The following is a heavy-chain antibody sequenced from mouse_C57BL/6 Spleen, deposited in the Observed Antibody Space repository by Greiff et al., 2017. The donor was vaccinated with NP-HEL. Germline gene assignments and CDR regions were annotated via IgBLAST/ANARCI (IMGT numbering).Heavy chain of an antibody. CDR3: ARHNYGSSSAWFAY. CDR1: GFTFSSYG. D-gene: IGHD1-1*01. V-gene: IGHV5-6*01. CDR2: ISSGGSYT. Sequence: EVQGVESGGDLVKPGGSLKLSCAASGFTFSSYGMSWVRQTPDKRLEWVATISSGGSYTYYPDSVKGRFTISRDNAKNTLYLQMSSLKSEDTAMYYCARHNYGSSSAWFAYWGQGTLVTVSA. J-gene: IGHJ3*01.